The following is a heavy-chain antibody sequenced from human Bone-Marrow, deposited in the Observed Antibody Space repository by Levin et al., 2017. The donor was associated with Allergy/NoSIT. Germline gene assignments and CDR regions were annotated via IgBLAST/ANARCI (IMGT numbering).Heavy chain of an antibody. V-gene: IGHV3-30*18. CDR3: AKSSGNYFYYYGMDV. D-gene: IGHD1-26*01. J-gene: IGHJ6*02. Sequence: LSLTCAASGFPFSSYAMHWVRQAPGKGLEWVTQISYNGNDKYYTDSVKGRFNISRDNSKNTLYLQMNSLRAEDTALYYCAKSSGNYFYYYGMDVWGQGTTVTVSS. CDR1: GFPFSSYA. CDR2: ISYNGNDK.